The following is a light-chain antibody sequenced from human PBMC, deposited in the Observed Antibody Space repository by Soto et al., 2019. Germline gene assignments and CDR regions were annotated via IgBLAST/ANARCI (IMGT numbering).Light chain of an antibody. CDR2: DVS. Sequence: QSALTQPASVSGSPGQSITISCTGTSSDVGGYNYVSWYQQNPGKAPKLMIYDVSNRPSGVSNRFSGSKSGNTASLTISGLQVEDEADYYCSSLITTSTLDFGTGTEVTVL. CDR3: SSLITTSTLD. J-gene: IGLJ1*01. V-gene: IGLV2-14*01. CDR1: SSDVGGYNY.